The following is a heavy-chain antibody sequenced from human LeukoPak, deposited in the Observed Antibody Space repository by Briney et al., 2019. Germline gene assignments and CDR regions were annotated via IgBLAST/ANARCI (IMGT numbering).Heavy chain of an antibody. CDR2: IYYSGST. D-gene: IGHD3-10*01. V-gene: IGHV4-30-4*08. CDR3: ARSLLSPEFWYFDL. Sequence: SETLSLTCTVSGGSISSGDYYRSWIRQPPGKGLEWIGYIYYSGSTYYNPSLKSRVTISVDTSKNQFSLKLSSVTAADTAVYYCARSLLSPEFWYFDLWGRGTLVTVSS. J-gene: IGHJ2*01. CDR1: GGSISSGDYY.